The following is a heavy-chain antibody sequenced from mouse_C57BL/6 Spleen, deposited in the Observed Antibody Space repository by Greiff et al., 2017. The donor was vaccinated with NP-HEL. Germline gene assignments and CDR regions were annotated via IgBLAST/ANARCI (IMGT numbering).Heavy chain of an antibody. D-gene: IGHD1-1*01. Sequence: VQLQQSGAELVKPGASVKLSCKASGYTFTEYTIHWVKQRSGQGLEWIGWFYPGSGSIKYNEKFKDKATLTAAKSSSTVYMELSRLTSEDSAVYFCARHGDYYGSRHYYAMDYWGQGTSVTVSS. J-gene: IGHJ4*01. V-gene: IGHV1-62-2*01. CDR3: ARHGDYYGSRHYYAMDY. CDR1: GYTFTEYT. CDR2: FYPGSGSI.